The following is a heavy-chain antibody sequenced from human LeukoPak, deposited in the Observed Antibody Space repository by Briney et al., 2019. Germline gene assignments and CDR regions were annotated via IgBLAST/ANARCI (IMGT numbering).Heavy chain of an antibody. J-gene: IGHJ4*02. D-gene: IGHD2-15*01. Sequence: ASVKVSCKASGYTFTTYNIHWVRQAPGQGLEWMGWITPNSGGTNYAQKFRGRVTMTRDTSISTAYMELSRLRSDDTAAYSCARGRGGGYFDFWGQETLVTVSS. CDR3: ARGRGGGYFDF. CDR1: GYTFTTYN. CDR2: ITPNSGGT. V-gene: IGHV1-2*02.